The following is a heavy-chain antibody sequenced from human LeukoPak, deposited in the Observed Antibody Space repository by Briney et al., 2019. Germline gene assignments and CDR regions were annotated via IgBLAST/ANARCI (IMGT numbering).Heavy chain of an antibody. D-gene: IGHD3-10*01. J-gene: IGHJ4*02. CDR2: ISSGSSYI. Sequence: GGSLRLSCAASGFPFSSHNMNWVRQAPGNGLEWVSSISSGSSYIYFADSLKGRFTISRDNAKNSLYLQINSLRAEDTAVYYCAAGSSNSGFDYWGQGTLVTVSS. CDR3: AAGSSNSGFDY. CDR1: GFPFSSHN. V-gene: IGHV3-21*01.